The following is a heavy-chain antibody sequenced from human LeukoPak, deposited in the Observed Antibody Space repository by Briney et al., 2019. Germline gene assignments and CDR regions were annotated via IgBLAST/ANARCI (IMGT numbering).Heavy chain of an antibody. CDR1: GGSISSYC. Sequence: SETLSLTCTVSGGSISSYCWSWIRQPPGKGLEWIGYIYYSGSTNYNPSLKSRVTISVDTSKNQFSLKLSSVTAADTAVYYCARGVGYDYVWGSYRDVSRYYFDYWGQGTLVTVSS. J-gene: IGHJ4*02. CDR3: ARGVGYDYVWGSYRDVSRYYFDY. V-gene: IGHV4-59*01. CDR2: IYYSGST. D-gene: IGHD3-16*02.